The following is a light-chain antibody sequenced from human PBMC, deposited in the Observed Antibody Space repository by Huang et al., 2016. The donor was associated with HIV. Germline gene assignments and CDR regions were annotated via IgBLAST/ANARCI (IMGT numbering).Light chain of an antibody. CDR3: QQYDIHPLT. CDR2: AAS. Sequence: IRMTQSPSSLSTSTGDRVTITCRANQDINNFLAWYQQRPGIVPKLLIYAASTLQSWVPSRFSCNGSGTDFTLTIGCLHSEDVATYYCQQYDIHPLTFGPGTRVDIK. J-gene: IGKJ3*01. V-gene: IGKV1-8*01. CDR1: QDINNF.